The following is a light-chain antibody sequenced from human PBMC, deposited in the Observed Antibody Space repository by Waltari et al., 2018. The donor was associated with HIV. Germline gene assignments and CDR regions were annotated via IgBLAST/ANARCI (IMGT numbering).Light chain of an antibody. Sequence: DIQMSQSPSTMSASVGDRVTITCRASQSISSWLAWYQQKPGKAPKLLIYKASTVENGVPSRFSGSGSGTEFTLTISSLQPDDFATYYCQQYDTFLTFGGGTKVEIK. J-gene: IGKJ4*01. CDR2: KAS. V-gene: IGKV1-5*03. CDR1: QSISSW. CDR3: QQYDTFLT.